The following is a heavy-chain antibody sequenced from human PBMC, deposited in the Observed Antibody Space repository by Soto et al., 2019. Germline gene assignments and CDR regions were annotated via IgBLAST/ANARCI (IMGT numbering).Heavy chain of an antibody. CDR1: GYTFTSYG. V-gene: IGHV1-18*04. D-gene: IGHD6-13*01. CDR3: ARVVISSSWNAYYYYGMDV. Sequence: ASVKVSCKASGYTFTSYGISWLRQAPGQGLEWMGWISAYNGNTNYAQKLQRRVTMTTDTSTSTAYMELRSLRSDDTAVYYCARVVISSSWNAYYYYGMDVWGQGTTVTVSS. J-gene: IGHJ6*02. CDR2: ISAYNGNT.